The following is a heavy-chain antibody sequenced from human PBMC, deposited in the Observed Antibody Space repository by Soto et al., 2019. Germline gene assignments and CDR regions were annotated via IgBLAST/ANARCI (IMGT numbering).Heavy chain of an antibody. CDR1: GFTFSSYA. D-gene: IGHD6-19*01. J-gene: IGHJ4*02. V-gene: IGHV3-23*01. CDR3: AKLPYSSGWIISDYYLHY. CDR2: ISGSGGST. Sequence: PGGSLRLSCAASGFTFSSYAMSWVRQAPGKGLEWVSAISGSGGSTYYADSVKGRFTISRDNSKNTLYLQMNSLRAEDTAVYYCAKLPYSSGWIISDYYLHYWGQGTLVTV.